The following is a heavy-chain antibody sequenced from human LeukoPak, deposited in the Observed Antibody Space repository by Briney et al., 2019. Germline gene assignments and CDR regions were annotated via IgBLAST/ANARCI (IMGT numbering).Heavy chain of an antibody. D-gene: IGHD3-10*01. CDR2: VFHTGST. V-gene: IGHV4-59*01. Sequence: SGTLSLTCTVSGGSIDTYYWNWIRQPPGKGLEWIGYVFHTGSTNYNPSLKSRVTISVDTSKNQFSLKLSSVTAADTAVYYCARGAYGSGSRNRNYYYYYMDVWGKGTTVTISS. J-gene: IGHJ6*03. CDR1: GGSIDTYY. CDR3: ARGAYGSGSRNRNYYYYYMDV.